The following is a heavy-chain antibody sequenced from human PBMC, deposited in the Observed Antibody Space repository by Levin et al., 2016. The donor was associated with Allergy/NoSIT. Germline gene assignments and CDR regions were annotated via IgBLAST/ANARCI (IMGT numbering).Heavy chain of an antibody. J-gene: IGHJ4*02. V-gene: IGHV4-31*02. D-gene: IGHD5-18*01. CDR3: AREGYSYEAIDY. Sequence: WIRQPPGKGLEWIGYIYYSGSTYYNPSLKSRVTISVDTSKNQFSLKLSSVTAADTAVYYCAREGYSYEAIDYWGQGTLVTVSS. CDR2: IYYSGST.